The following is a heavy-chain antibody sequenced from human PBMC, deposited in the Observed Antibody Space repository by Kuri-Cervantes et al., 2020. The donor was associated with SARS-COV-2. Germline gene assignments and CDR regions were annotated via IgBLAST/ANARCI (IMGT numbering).Heavy chain of an antibody. CDR3: ARDELSGYYYDSSGPFDY. CDR2: INPNSGET. J-gene: IGHJ4*02. D-gene: IGHD3-22*01. Sequence: ASVKVSCKASGYTFSGYFMHWVRQAPGQGLEWMGWINPNSGETYYAQKFQGRVTMTTDTSTSTAYMELRSLRSDDTAVYYCARDELSGYYYDSSGPFDYWGQGTLVTVSS. CDR1: GYTFSGYF. V-gene: IGHV1-2*02.